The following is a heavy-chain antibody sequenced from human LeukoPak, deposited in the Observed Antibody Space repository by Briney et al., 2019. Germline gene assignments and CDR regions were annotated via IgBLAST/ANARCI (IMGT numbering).Heavy chain of an antibody. Sequence: SETLSLTCAVYGGSFSGYYWSWIRQPPGKGLEWIGEINHSGSTNYNPSLKSRVTISVDTSKNQFSLKLSSVTAADTAVYYCARGWVATYYFDYWGQGTLVTVSS. CDR1: GGSFSGYY. CDR2: INHSGST. J-gene: IGHJ4*02. D-gene: IGHD5-12*01. CDR3: ARGWVATYYFDY. V-gene: IGHV4-34*01.